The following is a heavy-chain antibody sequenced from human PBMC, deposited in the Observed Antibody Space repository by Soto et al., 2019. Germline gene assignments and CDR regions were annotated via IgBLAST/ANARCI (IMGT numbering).Heavy chain of an antibody. CDR2: IYYSGST. Sequence: PSETLSLTCTVSGGSISSYYWSWIRQPPGKGLEWIGYIYYSGSTNYNPSLKSRVTISVDTSKNQFSLKLSSVTAADTAVYYCARDKVVVGGGYSSKYGMDGWGQGTTVTVSS. CDR1: GGSISSYY. V-gene: IGHV4-59*01. CDR3: ARDKVVVGGGYSSKYGMDG. J-gene: IGHJ6*02. D-gene: IGHD2-15*01.